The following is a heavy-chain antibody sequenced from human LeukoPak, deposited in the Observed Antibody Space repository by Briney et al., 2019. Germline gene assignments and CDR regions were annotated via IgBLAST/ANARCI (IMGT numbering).Heavy chain of an antibody. V-gene: IGHV3-23*01. J-gene: IGHJ4*02. CDR2: ISGSGGST. Sequence: PGGSLRLSCAASGFTFSGYAMSWVRQAPGKGLEWVSAISGSGGSTYYADSVKGRFTISRDNSKNTLYLQMNSLRAEDTAVYYSAKRGDYGAYYFDYWAQGTLVTVSS. CDR1: GFTFSGYA. D-gene: IGHD4-17*01. CDR3: AKRGDYGAYYFDY.